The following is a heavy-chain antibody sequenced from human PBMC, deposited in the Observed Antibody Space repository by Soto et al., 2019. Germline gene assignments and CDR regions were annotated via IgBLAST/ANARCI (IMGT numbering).Heavy chain of an antibody. D-gene: IGHD2-2*01. CDR3: ARSQGSSTSLDIYYYYYYGMDV. J-gene: IGHJ6*02. CDR2: IIPISGTA. V-gene: IGHV1-69*01. Sequence: QVQLVQSGAEVKKPGSSVKVSCKASGGTFSSYAISWVRQAPGQGLEWMGGIIPISGTANYAQKFQGRVTITADESTSTAYMELSSLRSADTAVYYCARSQGSSTSLDIYYYYYYGMDVWGQGTTVTVSS. CDR1: GGTFSSYA.